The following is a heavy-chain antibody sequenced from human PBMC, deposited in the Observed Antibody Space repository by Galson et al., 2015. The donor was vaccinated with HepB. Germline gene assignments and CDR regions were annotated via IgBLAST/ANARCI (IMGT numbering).Heavy chain of an antibody. J-gene: IGHJ4*02. CDR3: ARDQDSSSPPLLFDY. CDR2: IWYDGSNK. Sequence: SLRLSCAASGFTFSSYGMHWVRQAPGKGLEWVAVIWYDGSNKYYADSVKGRFTISRDNSKNTLYLQMNSLRAEDTAVYYCARDQDSSSPPLLFDYWGQGTLVTVSS. V-gene: IGHV3-33*08. CDR1: GFTFSSYG. D-gene: IGHD6-13*01.